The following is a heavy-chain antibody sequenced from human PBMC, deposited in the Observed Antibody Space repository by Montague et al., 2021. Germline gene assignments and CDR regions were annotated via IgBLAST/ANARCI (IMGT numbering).Heavy chain of an antibody. Sequence: SLRLSCAASGFSFSSYWMHWVRQAPGMGLLWVSRITLDGSSTTFADSVKGRFTTSRDNAKATLYLQMNSLRVEDTAVYYCARNLASAAPGAFDIWGQGTMDTVSS. D-gene: IGHD6-13*01. CDR2: ITLDGSST. CDR3: ARNLASAAPGAFDI. CDR1: GFSFSSYW. V-gene: IGHV3-74*01. J-gene: IGHJ3*02.